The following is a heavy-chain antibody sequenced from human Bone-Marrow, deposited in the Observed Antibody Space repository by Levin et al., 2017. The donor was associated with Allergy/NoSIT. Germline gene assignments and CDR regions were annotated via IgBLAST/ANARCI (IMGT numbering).Heavy chain of an antibody. J-gene: IGHJ3*02. Sequence: SQTLSLTCAVYGGSFGGYYWSWIRQPPGKGLEWIGEISHRGSTTYNPSLESRLTMSVDTARNQVSLKLNSVTAADTAVYYCAVFSFRYGTFDIWGQGTMVTISS. CDR3: AVFSFRYGTFDI. CDR1: GGSFGGYY. V-gene: IGHV4-34*01. CDR2: ISHRGST. D-gene: IGHD4-17*01.